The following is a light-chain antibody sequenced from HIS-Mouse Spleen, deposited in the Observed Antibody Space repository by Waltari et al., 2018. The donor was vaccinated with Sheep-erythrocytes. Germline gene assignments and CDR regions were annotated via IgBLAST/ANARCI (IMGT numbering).Light chain of an antibody. CDR1: NLGEKY. V-gene: IGLV3-1*01. CDR3: QAWDSSTVV. CDR2: QDS. Sequence: SYELTQPPSVSLSQGQTASITCPGDNLGEKYACWYQQKPGQSPVLVIYQDSKRPSGIPERFSGSNSGNTATLNISGTQAMDEADYYCQAWDSSTVVFGGGTKLTVL. J-gene: IGLJ2*01.